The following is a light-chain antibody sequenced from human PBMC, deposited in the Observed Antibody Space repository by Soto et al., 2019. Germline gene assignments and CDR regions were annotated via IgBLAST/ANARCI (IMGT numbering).Light chain of an antibody. CDR2: DAS. V-gene: IGKV3D-20*02. CDR3: QQLNNYPRT. Sequence: EIVLTQSPCTLSLSPGERDTLSCRASQSVSSSYLAWYQQKPGQAPRLLIYDASNRATGIPARFSGSGSGTDFTLTISSLQPEDFATYYCQQLNNYPRTFGQGTKVDIK. CDR1: QSVSSSY. J-gene: IGKJ1*01.